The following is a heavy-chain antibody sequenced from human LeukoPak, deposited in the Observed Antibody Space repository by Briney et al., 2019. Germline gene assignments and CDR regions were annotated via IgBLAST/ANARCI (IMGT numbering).Heavy chain of an antibody. CDR1: GFTFSSYA. V-gene: IGHV3-30*04. CDR2: ISYDGSNK. CDR3: AKDSGTESSYFDY. J-gene: IGHJ4*02. D-gene: IGHD1-26*01. Sequence: GGSLRLSCAASGFTFSSYAMHWVRQAPGKGLEWVAVISYDGSNKYYADSVKGRFTISRDNSKNALYLQMNSLRAEDTAVYYCAKDSGTESSYFDYWGQGTLVTVSS.